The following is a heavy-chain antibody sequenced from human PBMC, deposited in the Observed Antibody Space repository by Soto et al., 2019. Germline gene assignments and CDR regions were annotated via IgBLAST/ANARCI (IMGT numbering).Heavy chain of an antibody. V-gene: IGHV4-61*01. CDR1: GGSVSSQTHF. CDR3: ARDDMSGTYYFDS. CDR2: VYYSGIT. D-gene: IGHD1-26*01. Sequence: QVQLQESGPKLVKPSETLSLTCSVSGGSVSSQTHFWSWIRQAPGKGLEWIGYVYYSGITNSNPSLKGRVTISADTSNNQFFLSLTSVTAADTAVYYCARDDMSGTYYFDSWGQGILVTVSS. J-gene: IGHJ4*02.